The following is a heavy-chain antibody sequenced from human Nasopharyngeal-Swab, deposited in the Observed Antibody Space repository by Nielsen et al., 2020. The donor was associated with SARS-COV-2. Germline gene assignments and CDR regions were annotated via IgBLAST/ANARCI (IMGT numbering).Heavy chain of an antibody. V-gene: IGHV3-7*03. CDR2: IKHDGSQK. D-gene: IGHD3-10*01. J-gene: IGHJ6*02. CDR3: ARDQIGTTMIREVLKRYYYGMDV. Sequence: GESLKISCAASGFTFSSYWMTWVRQAPGKGLEWVANIKHDGSQKYYVDSVKGRFSISRDNGKNSPDLQMNSLGVDDTTVYYCARDQIGTTMIREVLKRYYYGMDVWGQGTTVTVSS. CDR1: GFTFSSYW.